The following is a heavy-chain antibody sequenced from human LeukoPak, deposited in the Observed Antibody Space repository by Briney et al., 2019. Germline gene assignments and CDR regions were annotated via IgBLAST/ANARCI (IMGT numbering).Heavy chain of an antibody. CDR3: ARHLISRETDY. V-gene: IGHV4-61*02. Sequence: KPSETLSLTCTVSGGSISSGSYYWSWIRQPAGKGLEWIGRIYTSGSTYYNPSLKSRVTISVDTSKNQFSLKLSSVTAADTAVYYCARHLISRETDYWGQGTLVTVSS. CDR1: GGSISSGSYY. CDR2: IYTSGST. D-gene: IGHD3-10*01. J-gene: IGHJ4*02.